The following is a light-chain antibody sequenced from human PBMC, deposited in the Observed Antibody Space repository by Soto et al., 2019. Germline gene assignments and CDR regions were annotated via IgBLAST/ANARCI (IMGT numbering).Light chain of an antibody. CDR1: QGVNSD. Sequence: ETVMTQSPATLSVSPGERAILSCRASQGVNSDLAWYQQKPGQAPRLLIYGASTRATGIPARFSGSGSGTEFTLTISSLQSEDFAVYYCHQYDNWPETFGQGTKVEIK. CDR2: GAS. J-gene: IGKJ1*01. CDR3: HQYDNWPET. V-gene: IGKV3-15*01.